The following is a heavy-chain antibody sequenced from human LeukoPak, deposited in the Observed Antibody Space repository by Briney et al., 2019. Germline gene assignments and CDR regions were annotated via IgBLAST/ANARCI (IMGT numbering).Heavy chain of an antibody. V-gene: IGHV3-21*01. Sequence: GGSLSLSCAASGFTFNIFSMSWVRQAPGKGLEWVSSIISDSAVTHYADSVRGRFTVSRDNAKSSVYLQMTGLKVDDTAIYYCARDPMKYDILTGFYSWGQGVLVTVSS. J-gene: IGHJ4*02. CDR2: IISDSAVT. CDR1: GFTFNIFS. CDR3: ARDPMKYDILTGFYS. D-gene: IGHD3-9*01.